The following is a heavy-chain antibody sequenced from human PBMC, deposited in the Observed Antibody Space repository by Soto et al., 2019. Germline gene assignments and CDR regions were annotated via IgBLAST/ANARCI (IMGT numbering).Heavy chain of an antibody. CDR3: ARERWDIVVVPAAKWNYYYYGMDV. Sequence: GGSLRRSGAACGFSFSSYAMHWVRQAPGKGLEWVAVISYDGSNKYYADSVKGRFTISRDNSKNTLYLQMNSLRAEDTAVYYCARERWDIVVVPAAKWNYYYYGMDVWGQGTTVTVSS. V-gene: IGHV3-30-3*01. CDR2: ISYDGSNK. J-gene: IGHJ6*02. D-gene: IGHD2-2*01. CDR1: GFSFSSYA.